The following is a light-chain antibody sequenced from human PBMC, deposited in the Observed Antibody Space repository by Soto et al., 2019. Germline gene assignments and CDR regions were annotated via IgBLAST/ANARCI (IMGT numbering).Light chain of an antibody. V-gene: IGKV1-39*01. CDR2: GAS. J-gene: IGKJ1*01. CDR1: QGIRSD. Sequence: DIQMTQSPSSLSASVVDRVTITCRASQGIRSDLNWYQQKPGKAPKRLIYGASSLQSGVPSRFSGSGSGTEFTLTISSLQPEDFATYYCQQSYSTPWTFGQGTKVDIK. CDR3: QQSYSTPWT.